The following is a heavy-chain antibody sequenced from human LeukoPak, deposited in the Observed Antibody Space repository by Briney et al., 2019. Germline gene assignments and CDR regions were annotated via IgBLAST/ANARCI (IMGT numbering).Heavy chain of an antibody. Sequence: SETLSLTCTVSGGSVSSGSYYWSWIRQPPGKGLEWIGYIYYSGSTNYNPSLKSRVTISVNTSKNQFSLKLSSVTAADTAVYYCARARYYYDSSGYSYGMDVWGQGTTVTVSS. V-gene: IGHV4-61*01. CDR2: IYYSGST. D-gene: IGHD3-22*01. CDR1: GGSVSSGSYY. CDR3: ARARYYYDSSGYSYGMDV. J-gene: IGHJ6*02.